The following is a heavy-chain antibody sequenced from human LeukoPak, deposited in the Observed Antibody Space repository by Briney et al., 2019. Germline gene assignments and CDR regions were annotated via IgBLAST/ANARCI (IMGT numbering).Heavy chain of an antibody. CDR1: GYSFTGYY. V-gene: IGHV1-46*01. J-gene: IGHJ4*02. Sequence: GASVKVSCKASGYSFTGYYMHWVRQAPGQGLEWMGIINPSGGSTSYAQKFQGRVTMTRDMSTSTVYMELSSLRSEDTAVYYCARGYYDSSGHENLFDYWGQGTLVTVSS. D-gene: IGHD3-22*01. CDR2: INPSGGST. CDR3: ARGYYDSSGHENLFDY.